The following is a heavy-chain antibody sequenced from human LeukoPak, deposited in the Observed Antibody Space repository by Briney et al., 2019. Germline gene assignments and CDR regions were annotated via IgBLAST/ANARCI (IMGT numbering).Heavy chain of an antibody. J-gene: IGHJ5*02. V-gene: IGHV3-66*02. CDR2: IYSGGST. Sequence: GGSLRLSCAASGFTFSSNYMSWVRQAPGKGLEWVSVIYSGGSTYYADSVKGRFTISRDNSKNTLYLQMNSLRAEDTAVYYCARGYSSGWYGGFDPWGQGTLVTVSS. D-gene: IGHD6-19*01. CDR1: GFTFSSNY. CDR3: ARGYSSGWYGGFDP.